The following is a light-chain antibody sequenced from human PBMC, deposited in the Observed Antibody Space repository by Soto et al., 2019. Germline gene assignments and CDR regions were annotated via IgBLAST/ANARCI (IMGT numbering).Light chain of an antibody. CDR3: QQHDNWPST. J-gene: IGKJ1*01. V-gene: IGKV3-15*01. CDR1: QSISNN. Sequence: EIVMTQSPATLSVSPGEGATLFCRASQSISNNLAWYQQQPGQAPRLLIYGASSRATGVPARFSGGGSGTEFTLTISSLQSGDFAVYYCQQHDNWPSTFGQGTKVDIK. CDR2: GAS.